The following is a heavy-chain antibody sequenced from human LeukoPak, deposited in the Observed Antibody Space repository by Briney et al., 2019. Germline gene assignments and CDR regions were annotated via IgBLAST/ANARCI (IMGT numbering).Heavy chain of an antibody. CDR3: AKAQMPIIAGAGMDV. CDR1: GFTFSSYG. V-gene: IGHV3-30*02. CDR2: IRYDGSKK. Sequence: QTGGSLRLSCAASGFTFSSYGMHWVRQAPGKGLEWVAFIRYDGSKKYFADSVKGRFTISRDNSKNTLYLQMNSLRAEDTAVYYCAKAQMPIIAGAGMDVWGQGTTVTVSS. J-gene: IGHJ6*02. D-gene: IGHD6-13*01.